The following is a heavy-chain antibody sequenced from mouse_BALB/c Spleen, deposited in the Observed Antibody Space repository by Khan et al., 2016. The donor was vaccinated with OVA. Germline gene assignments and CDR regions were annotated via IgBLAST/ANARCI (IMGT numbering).Heavy chain of an antibody. J-gene: IGHJ4*01. D-gene: IGHD2-14*01. Sequence: EVQLQESGPDLVKPSQSLSLTCTVTGYSITSGYSWHCIRQFPGNKLEWMGYIHYSGSTNYNPSLKSRISITRDTSKNQFFLKLNSVTTEDTATYYWARVWGVRREDYYAMDYLVHGTSVPVSS. V-gene: IGHV3-1*02. CDR3: ARVWGVRREDYYAMDY. CDR2: IHYSGST. CDR1: GYSITSGYS.